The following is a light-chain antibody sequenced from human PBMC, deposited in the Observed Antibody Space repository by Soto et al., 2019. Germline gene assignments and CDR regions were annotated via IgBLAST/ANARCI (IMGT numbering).Light chain of an antibody. CDR2: GAS. Sequence: EIVLTQSPGTLSLSPGERATLSCRASQSVSSSYLAWYQQKPGQAPRLLFYGASSRATGIPDRFSGSGSGTDFTLTISRLEPEYFAVYYCQQYGSSPGTFGQGTKVDIK. CDR1: QSVSSSY. J-gene: IGKJ1*01. V-gene: IGKV3-20*01. CDR3: QQYGSSPGT.